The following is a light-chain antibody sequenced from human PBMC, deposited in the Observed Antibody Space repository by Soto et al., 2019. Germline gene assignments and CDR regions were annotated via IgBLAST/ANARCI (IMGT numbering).Light chain of an antibody. J-gene: IGKJ5*01. CDR2: DAS. CDR1: QSISSW. V-gene: IGKV1-5*01. CDR3: QQRFDWPKIT. Sequence: GDRVTITCRASQSISSWLAWYQQKPGKAPKLLIYDASSLESGVPSKFSGSGSGTAFTLTISSLEPEDFGVFYCQQRFDWPKITFGQGTRLEIK.